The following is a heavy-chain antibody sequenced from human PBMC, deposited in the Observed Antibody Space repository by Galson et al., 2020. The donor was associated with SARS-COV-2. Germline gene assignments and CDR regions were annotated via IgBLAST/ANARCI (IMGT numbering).Heavy chain of an antibody. CDR2: IYPTYST. D-gene: IGHD3-10*01. CDR1: GFTVSSSY. V-gene: IGHV3-53*01. Sequence: GGSLRLSCAASGFTVSSSYISWVRQAPGNGLEWVSLIYPTYSTFYADSVKGRFTISRDNSRNTLFLQMNSLRAEDTAVYYCLKEGDTICQDYWGQGTLVTVSS. J-gene: IGHJ4*02. CDR3: LKEGDTICQDY.